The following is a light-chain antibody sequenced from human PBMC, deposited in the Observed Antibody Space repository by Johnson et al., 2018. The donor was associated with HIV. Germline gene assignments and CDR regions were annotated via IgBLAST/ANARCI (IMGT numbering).Light chain of an antibody. Sequence: QSVLTQPPSVSAAPGQKVTISCSGSSSNIGNNYVSWYQQVPGTAPKVLIYENNKRPSGIPDRFSGSKSGTSATLGITGLQTGDEADYYCGTWDSSLSAGGVFGTGTKVTVL. J-gene: IGLJ1*01. CDR3: GTWDSSLSAGGV. V-gene: IGLV1-51*01. CDR2: ENN. CDR1: SSNIGNNY.